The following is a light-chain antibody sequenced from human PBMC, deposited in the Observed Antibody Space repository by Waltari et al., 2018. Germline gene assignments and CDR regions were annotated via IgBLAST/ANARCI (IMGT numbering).Light chain of an antibody. CDR1: QGITTY. CDR2: AAS. Sequence: DIQMTQSPSSLSASAGDRVTITCRASQGITTYLNWYQQKPGKAPKRLIYAASSLESGVPSRFSGSGYGTDFTLTISSLQPEDFGTYYCLQYNSNPPTFGGGTKVEIK. V-gene: IGKV1-17*01. J-gene: IGKJ4*01. CDR3: LQYNSNPPT.